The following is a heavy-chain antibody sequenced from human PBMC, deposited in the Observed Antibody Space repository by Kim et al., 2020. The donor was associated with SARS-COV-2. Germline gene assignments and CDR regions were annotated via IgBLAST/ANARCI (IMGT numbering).Heavy chain of an antibody. V-gene: IGHV3-23*05. CDR3: AKGKDSYIDY. CDR2: T. Sequence: TYYEDSVKGRFTISRDNSKNTVYLQMDSLRAEDTAIYYCAKGKDSYIDYWGQGTLVTVSS. J-gene: IGHJ4*02. D-gene: IGHD4-4*01.